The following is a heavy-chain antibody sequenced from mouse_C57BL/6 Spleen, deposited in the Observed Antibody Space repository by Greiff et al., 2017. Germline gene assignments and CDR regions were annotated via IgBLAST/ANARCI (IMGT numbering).Heavy chain of an antibody. Sequence: QVQLPQSGAELVRPGASVTLSCKASGYTFTDYEMHWVKQTPVHGLEWIGAMDPETGGTAYNQKCKGKAILTADKSSRTAYMELRSLTSEDSAVYYCTRGDYGSSYDYWGQGTTLTVSS. J-gene: IGHJ2*01. D-gene: IGHD1-1*01. CDR1: GYTFTDYE. V-gene: IGHV1-15*01. CDR3: TRGDYGSSYDY. CDR2: MDPETGGT.